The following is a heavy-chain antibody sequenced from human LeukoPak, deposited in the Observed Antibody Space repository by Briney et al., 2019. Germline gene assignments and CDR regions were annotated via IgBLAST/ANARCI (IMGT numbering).Heavy chain of an antibody. CDR1: GFIFNNYW. CDR3: ARVRQRLVRLLGRDTTYNYYYYMDV. J-gene: IGHJ6*03. CDR2: IRYDGSER. V-gene: IGHV3-7*01. D-gene: IGHD6-13*01. Sequence: GGSLRLSCEASGFIFNNYWMSWVRQAPGKGLEWVAYIRYDGSERYNVDSVKGRFTISRDNARNSLYLQMNSLSPEDTAVYYCARVRQRLVRLLGRDTTYNYYYYMDVWGKGTTVTVSS.